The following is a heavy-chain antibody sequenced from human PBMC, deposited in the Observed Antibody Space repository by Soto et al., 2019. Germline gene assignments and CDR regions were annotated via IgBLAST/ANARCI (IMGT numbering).Heavy chain of an antibody. CDR1: GFGFSGYS. CDR2: IKHDGSEI. D-gene: IGHD5-18*01. CDR3: VRVGWGYSYGNGMDG. V-gene: IGHV3-30-3*01. J-gene: IGHJ6*02. Sequence: GGSLRLSCLASGFGFSGYSMHWVRQAPGKGLDWVAVIKHDGSEIYYADSVKGRFTISKDDSKNTLHLQMNALRVGDTALYYCVRVGWGYSYGNGMDGWGQGTTVTVSS.